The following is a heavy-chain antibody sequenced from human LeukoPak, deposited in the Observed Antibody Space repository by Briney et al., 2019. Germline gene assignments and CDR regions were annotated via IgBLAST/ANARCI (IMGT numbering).Heavy chain of an antibody. J-gene: IGHJ4*02. CDR3: ARSELLRFTDY. CDR2: ISSSSSYI. D-gene: IGHD1-26*01. V-gene: IGHV3-21*01. CDR1: GFTFSSYS. Sequence: PGGSLRLSCAASGFTFSSYSMNWVRQAPGKGLEWVSSISSSSSYIYYADSVKGRFTISRDNAKNSLYLQMNGLRAEDTAVYYCARSELLRFTDYWGQGTLVTVSS.